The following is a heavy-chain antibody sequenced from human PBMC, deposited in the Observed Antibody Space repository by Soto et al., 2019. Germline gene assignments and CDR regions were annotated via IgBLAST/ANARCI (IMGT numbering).Heavy chain of an antibody. CDR3: ASLITPYYDSSGYYPIVDY. V-gene: IGHV1-69*13. Sequence: SVKVSCKASGGTFSSYAISWVRQAPGQGLEWMGGIIPIFGTANYAQKFQGRVTITADESTSTAYMELSSPRSEDTAVYYCASLITPYYDSSGYYPIVDYWGQGTLVTVSS. J-gene: IGHJ4*02. CDR2: IIPIFGTA. CDR1: GGTFSSYA. D-gene: IGHD3-22*01.